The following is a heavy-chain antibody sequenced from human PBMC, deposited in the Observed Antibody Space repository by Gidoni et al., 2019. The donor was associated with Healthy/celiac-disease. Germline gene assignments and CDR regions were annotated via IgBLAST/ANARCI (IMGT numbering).Heavy chain of an antibody. CDR3: ARGLILVRDYYYGMDV. D-gene: IGHD3-10*01. J-gene: IGHJ6*02. CDR2: INPNSGGT. CDR1: GSTFTGYY. Sequence: QVQLEQSGAEVKKPGASVQVSCKASGSTFTGYYMHWVRQAPGQGLEWMGWINPNSGGTNYAQKFQGRVTMTRDTSISTAYMELSRLRSDDTAVYYCARGLILVRDYYYGMDVWGQGTTVTVSS. V-gene: IGHV1-2*02.